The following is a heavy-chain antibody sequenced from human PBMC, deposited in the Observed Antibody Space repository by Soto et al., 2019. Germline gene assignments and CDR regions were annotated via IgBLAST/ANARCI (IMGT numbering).Heavy chain of an antibody. CDR2: IHPSGVN. V-gene: IGHV4-34*01. D-gene: IGHD5-18*01. J-gene: IGHJ4*02. CDR3: ARGKDSAKIGY. CDR1: GGSVSGYY. Sequence: SETLSLTCAVHGGSVSGYYWTWIRQPPGKGLEWIGEIHPSGVNNYNASLSSRVAMSLDSSKNQFSLTLTSIIVADTAVYYCARGKDSAKIGYWGPGTLVTVSS.